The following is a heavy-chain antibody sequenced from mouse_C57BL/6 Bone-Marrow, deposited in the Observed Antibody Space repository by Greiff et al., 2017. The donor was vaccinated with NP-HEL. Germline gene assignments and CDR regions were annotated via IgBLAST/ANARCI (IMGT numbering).Heavy chain of an antibody. D-gene: IGHD1-1*01. CDR2: IDPSDSYT. V-gene: IGHV1-50*01. J-gene: IGHJ1*03. CDR3: ARGPSYYYYGSSYWYFDV. Sequence: QVQLQQSGAELVKPGASVKLSCKASGYTFTSYWMQWVKQRPGQGLEWIGEIDPSDSYTNYNQKFKGKATLTVDTSSSTAYRQRSSLTSEDSAVYYCARGPSYYYYGSSYWYFDVWGTGTTVTVSS. CDR1: GYTFTSYW.